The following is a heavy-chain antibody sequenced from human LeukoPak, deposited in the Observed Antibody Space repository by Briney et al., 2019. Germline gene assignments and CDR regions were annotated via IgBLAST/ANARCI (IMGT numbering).Heavy chain of an antibody. Sequence: PSETLSLTCTVSGGSISSYYWSWIRQPPGKGLEWIGYIYYSGSTNYNPSLKSRVTISVDTSKNQFSLKLSSVTAADTAVYYCARGDYYDSSGYYPRGWYYFDYWGQGTLVTVSS. J-gene: IGHJ4*02. CDR1: GGSISSYY. CDR2: IYYSGST. V-gene: IGHV4-59*01. D-gene: IGHD3-22*01. CDR3: ARGDYYDSSGYYPRGWYYFDY.